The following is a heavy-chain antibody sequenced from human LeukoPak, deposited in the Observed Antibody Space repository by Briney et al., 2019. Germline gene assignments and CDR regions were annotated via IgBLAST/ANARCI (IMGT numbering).Heavy chain of an antibody. Sequence: SGGSLRLSCAASGFTFSSYAMSWVRQAPGKGLEWVSAISGSGGSTYYADSVKGRFTISRDNSKNTLYLQMNSLRAEDTAVYYCARESTTVTSRSYFDYWGQGTLVTVSS. V-gene: IGHV3-23*01. CDR3: ARESTTVTSRSYFDY. J-gene: IGHJ4*02. CDR2: ISGSGGST. D-gene: IGHD4-17*01. CDR1: GFTFSSYA.